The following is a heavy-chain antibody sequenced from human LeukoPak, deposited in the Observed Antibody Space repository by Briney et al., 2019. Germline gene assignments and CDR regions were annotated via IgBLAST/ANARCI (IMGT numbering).Heavy chain of an antibody. J-gene: IGHJ4*02. V-gene: IGHV3-48*03. Sequence: GGSLRLSCAASGFTFSNYEMNWVRQAPGKGLEWVSYISRSGNTIYYAHSVKGRFTISRDTAENPLYLQMNSLRPEDTAVYYCARGFDYWGQGTLVTVSS. CDR2: ISRSGNTI. CDR1: GFTFSNYE. CDR3: ARGFDY.